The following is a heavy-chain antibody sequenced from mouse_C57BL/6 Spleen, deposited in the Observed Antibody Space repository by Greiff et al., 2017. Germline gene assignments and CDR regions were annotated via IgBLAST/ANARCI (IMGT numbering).Heavy chain of an antibody. V-gene: IGHV1-52*01. D-gene: IGHD2-4*01. CDR3: ARDYDYDGRYFDV. Sequence: VQLQQPGAELVRPGSSVKLSCKASGYTFTSYWMHWVKQRPIQGLEWIGNIDPSDSETHYNQKFKDKATLTVDKSSSTAYMQLSSLTSEDSAVYYCARDYDYDGRYFDVWGTGTTVTVSS. J-gene: IGHJ1*03. CDR2: IDPSDSET. CDR1: GYTFTSYW.